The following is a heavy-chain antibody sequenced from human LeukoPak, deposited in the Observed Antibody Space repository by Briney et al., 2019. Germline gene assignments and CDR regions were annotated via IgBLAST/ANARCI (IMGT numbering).Heavy chain of an antibody. D-gene: IGHD2-2*01. V-gene: IGHV3-74*01. CDR2: INDDGSAT. J-gene: IGHJ4*02. Sequence: GRSLRLSCAASGFTFSSYWMHWVRQVPGKGLVWVSRINDDGSATDYADSVKGRFTISRDNTKNTLYLQMNSLRAEVTALYYCARDTRYPIDSWGQGTLVTVSS. CDR3: ARDTRYPIDS. CDR1: GFTFSSYW.